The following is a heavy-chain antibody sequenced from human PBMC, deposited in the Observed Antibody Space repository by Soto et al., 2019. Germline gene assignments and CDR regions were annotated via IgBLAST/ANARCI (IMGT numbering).Heavy chain of an antibody. CDR3: ACSPWTTGYYYGMDV. CDR2: IYYSGST. J-gene: IGHJ6*02. CDR1: GGSISSGGYY. D-gene: IGHD1-1*01. Sequence: QVQLQESGPGLVKPSQTLSLTCTVSGGSISSGGYYWSWIHQHPGKGLEWIGYIYYSGSTYYNPSPKSRVNISVDTSKNQFSLKLSSLTAADTAVYYFACSPWTTGYYYGMDVWGQGTTVTVSS. V-gene: IGHV4-31*03.